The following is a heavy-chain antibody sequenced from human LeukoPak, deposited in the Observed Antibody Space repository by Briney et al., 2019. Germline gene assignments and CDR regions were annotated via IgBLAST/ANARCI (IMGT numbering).Heavy chain of an antibody. D-gene: IGHD3-3*01. CDR3: ARAPLTYYDFWSGPEIFDY. CDR1: GYTFTSYG. J-gene: IGHJ4*02. Sequence: ASVKVSCKSSGYTFTSYGISWVRQAPGQGREWMGWISAYNGNTNYAQKLQGRVSMTTDTSTSTAYMELRSLRSDDTAVYYCARAPLTYYDFWSGPEIFDYWGQGTLVTVSS. CDR2: ISAYNGNT. V-gene: IGHV1-18*01.